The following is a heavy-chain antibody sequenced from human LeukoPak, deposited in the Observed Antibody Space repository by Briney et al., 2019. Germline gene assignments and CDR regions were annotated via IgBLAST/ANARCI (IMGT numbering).Heavy chain of an antibody. V-gene: IGHV4-4*07. CDR1: GGSISSYY. J-gene: IGHJ5*02. Sequence: PSETLSLTCTVSGGSISSYYWSWIRQPAGKGLEWIGRIYTSGSTNYNPSLKSRVTTSVDTSKNQFSLKLSSVTAADTAVYYCARDAGSWPLKTNNWLDPWGQEPWSPSPQ. CDR2: IYTSGST. D-gene: IGHD6-13*01. CDR3: ARDAGSWPLKTNNWLDP.